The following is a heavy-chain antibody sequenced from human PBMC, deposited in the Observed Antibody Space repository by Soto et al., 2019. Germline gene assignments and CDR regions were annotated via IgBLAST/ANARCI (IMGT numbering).Heavy chain of an antibody. V-gene: IGHV4-30-4*01. Sequence: QVQLQESGPGLVKPSQTLSLTCTVSGGSISSGDYYWSWIRQPPGKGLEWIGYIYYSGSTYYNPSLKSRVTISVDTSKNQFSLKLSSVTAADTAVYYCARDPLARGWVAAAGTGGYWGQGTLVTVSS. CDR3: ARDPLARGWVAAAGTGGY. J-gene: IGHJ4*02. CDR1: GGSISSGDYY. CDR2: IYYSGST. D-gene: IGHD6-13*01.